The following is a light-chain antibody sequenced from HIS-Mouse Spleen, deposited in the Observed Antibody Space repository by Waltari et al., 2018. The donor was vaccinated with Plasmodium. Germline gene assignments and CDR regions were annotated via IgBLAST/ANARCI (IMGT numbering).Light chain of an antibody. CDR2: QDS. J-gene: IGLJ2*01. V-gene: IGLV3-1*01. CDR1: ALPKKY. Sequence: SYELTQPPSVSVSPGQTARITCSGDALPKKYAYWYQQKSGQSPVLVIYQDSKRPSGIPERFSGSNSGNTATLTISGTQAMDEADYYCQAWDSSIHVVFGGGTKLTVL. CDR3: QAWDSSIHVV.